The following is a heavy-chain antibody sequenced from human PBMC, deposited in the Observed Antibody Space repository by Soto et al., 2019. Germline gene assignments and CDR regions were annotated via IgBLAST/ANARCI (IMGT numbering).Heavy chain of an antibody. CDR1: GFTFSSYA. Sequence: GGSLRLSCAASGFTFSSYAMHWVRQAPGKGLEWVAVISYDGSNKYYADSVKGRFTISRDNSKNTLYLQMNSLRAEDTAVYYCARDLRRAVRGGWQFDYWGQGTLVTVSS. D-gene: IGHD6-19*01. V-gene: IGHV3-30-3*01. CDR3: ARDLRRAVRGGWQFDY. CDR2: ISYDGSNK. J-gene: IGHJ4*02.